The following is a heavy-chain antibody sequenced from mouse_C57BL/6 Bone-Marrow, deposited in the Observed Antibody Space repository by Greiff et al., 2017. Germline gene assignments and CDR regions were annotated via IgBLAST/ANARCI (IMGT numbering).Heavy chain of an antibody. D-gene: IGHD1-1*01. J-gene: IGHJ1*03. CDR2: LNPSSGYT. Sequence: QVQLQQSGAELARPGASVKMSCKASGYTFTSYTMHWVKQRPGQGLEWIGYLNPSSGYTKYNQKFKDKATLTADKSSSTAYMQLSSLTSEDSAVYYCARGAILLLRRVWDCWYFDVWGTETTGTVSS. CDR1: GYTFTSYT. CDR3: ARGAILLLRRVWDCWYFDV. V-gene: IGHV1-4*01.